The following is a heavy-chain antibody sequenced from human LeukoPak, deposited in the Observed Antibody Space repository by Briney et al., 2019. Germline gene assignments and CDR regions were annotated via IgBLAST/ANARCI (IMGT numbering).Heavy chain of an antibody. V-gene: IGHV3-21*01. J-gene: IGHJ4*02. D-gene: IGHD3-22*01. CDR3: VGDDRRAY. CDR1: EFTFGTST. Sequence: GGSLRLSCAASEFTFGTSTMTWVRQAPGEGLEYVSSISSSSSVTHYADSVKGRFTISRDNAKNSLYLQMDSLRVEDSAVYYCVGDDRRAYWGQGTPVTVSS. CDR2: ISSSSSVT.